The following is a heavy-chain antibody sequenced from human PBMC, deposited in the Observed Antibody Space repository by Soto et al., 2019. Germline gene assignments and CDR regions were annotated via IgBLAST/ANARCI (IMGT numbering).Heavy chain of an antibody. CDR2: INHSGST. Sequence: PSETLSLTCAVYGGSFSGYYWSWIRQPPGKGLEWIGEINHSGSTNYNPSIKSRVTISVDTSKNQFSLKLSSVTAADTAVYYCASRAKVLRYFDWSYYYYGMDVWGQGTTVTVS. CDR3: ASRAKVLRYFDWSYYYYGMDV. CDR1: GGSFSGYY. J-gene: IGHJ6*02. D-gene: IGHD3-9*01. V-gene: IGHV4-34*01.